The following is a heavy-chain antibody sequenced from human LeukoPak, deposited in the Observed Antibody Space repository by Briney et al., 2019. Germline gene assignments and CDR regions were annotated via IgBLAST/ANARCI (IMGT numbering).Heavy chain of an antibody. V-gene: IGHV3-33*01. CDR1: GSPFSSYG. CDR2: IWYDGSNK. J-gene: IGHJ4*02. D-gene: IGHD2-2*01. CDR3: AASSTNQLPKDY. Sequence: GESLKISCASSGSPFSSYGMHWVRQAPGKGLEWVAVIWYDGSNKKYADSLKGRFTISRDNSKNTLYLQMNSLRAEDTAVYYCAASSTNQLPKDYWGQGTLVSVSS.